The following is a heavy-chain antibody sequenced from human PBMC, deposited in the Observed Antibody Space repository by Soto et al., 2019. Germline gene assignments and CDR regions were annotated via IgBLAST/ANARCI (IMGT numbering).Heavy chain of an antibody. Sequence: PSETLSLXCTFSGGSISSYYWSWIRQPPGKGLEWIGYIYYSGSTNYNPSLKSRVTISVDTSKNQFSLKLSSVTAADTAVYYCATSYGWAFDYWGQGTLVTVSS. J-gene: IGHJ4*02. CDR2: IYYSGST. V-gene: IGHV4-59*01. CDR3: ATSYGWAFDY. D-gene: IGHD6-19*01. CDR1: GGSISSYY.